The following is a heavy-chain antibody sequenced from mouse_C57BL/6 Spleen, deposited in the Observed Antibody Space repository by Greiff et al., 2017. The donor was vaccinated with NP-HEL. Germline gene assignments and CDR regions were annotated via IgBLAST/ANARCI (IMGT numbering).Heavy chain of an antibody. CDR1: GFNIKDDY. Sequence: EVQLQQSGAELVRPGASVKLSCTASGFNIKDDYMHWVKQRPEQGLEWIGWIDPENGDTEYASKFQGKATITADTSSNTAYLQLSSLTSEDTAVYYCTTTFYYYGRDYAMDYWGQGTSVTVSS. CDR3: TTTFYYYGRDYAMDY. V-gene: IGHV14-4*01. CDR2: IDPENGDT. D-gene: IGHD1-1*01. J-gene: IGHJ4*01.